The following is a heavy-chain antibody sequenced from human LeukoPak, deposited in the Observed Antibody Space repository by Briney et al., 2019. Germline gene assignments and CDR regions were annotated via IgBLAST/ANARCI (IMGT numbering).Heavy chain of an antibody. CDR1: GFTFSSFG. V-gene: IGHV3-30*03. J-gene: IGHJ4*02. CDR3: ARETEMANLDY. D-gene: IGHD5-24*01. Sequence: GGSLRLSCAASGFTFSSFGMHWVRQAPGKGLEWVAVLSYDGRDKHDADSVKGRFTISRDNAKKSLYLQMNSLRAEDMAVYYCARETEMANLDYWGQGTLVTVSS. CDR2: LSYDGRDK.